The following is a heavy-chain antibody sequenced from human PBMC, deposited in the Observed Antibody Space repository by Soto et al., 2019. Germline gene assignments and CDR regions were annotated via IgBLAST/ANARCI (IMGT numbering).Heavy chain of an antibody. Sequence: ASETLSLTCTVSGGSISSGDYYWSWIRQPPGKGLEWIGYIYYSGSTYYNPSLKSRVTISVDTSKNQFSLKLSSVTAADTAVYYCSLYGAPADNWFALWGQGTLVTVSS. CDR3: SLYGAPADNWFAL. J-gene: IGHJ5*02. CDR1: GGSISSGDYY. CDR2: IYYSGST. D-gene: IGHD4-17*01. V-gene: IGHV4-30-4*01.